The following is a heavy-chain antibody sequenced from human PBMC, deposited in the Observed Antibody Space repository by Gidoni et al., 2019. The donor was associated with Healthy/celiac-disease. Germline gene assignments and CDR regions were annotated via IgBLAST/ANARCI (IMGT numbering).Heavy chain of an antibody. CDR2: ISRNGGST. J-gene: IGHJ6*02. V-gene: IGHV3-64D*06. CDR1: GFTFSSYA. Sequence: EVQLVASGGGLVQPGGSLRLSFSASGFTFSSYAMHWVRQAPGKGLEYVSAISRNGGSTYYADSVKGRFTISRDNSKNTLYLQMSSLRAEDTAVYYCVKDTDPAEYYYYYGMDVWGQGTTVTVSS. CDR3: VKDTDPAEYYYYYGMDV.